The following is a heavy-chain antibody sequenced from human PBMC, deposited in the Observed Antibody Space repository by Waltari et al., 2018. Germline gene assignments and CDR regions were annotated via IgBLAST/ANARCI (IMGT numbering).Heavy chain of an antibody. CDR1: GYTFTGYY. CDR3: AKDLGSTSKWLDYYYGMDV. CDR2: INPNSGGT. V-gene: IGHV1-2*02. J-gene: IGHJ6*02. D-gene: IGHD5-12*01. Sequence: QVQLVQSGAEVKKPGASVKVSCKASGYTFTGYYMHWARQAPGKGLEWMGWINPNSGGTNDEQKLQGRVTMTRDTSISTAYMELRRLRSDDTAVYYCAKDLGSTSKWLDYYYGMDVWGQGTTVTVSS.